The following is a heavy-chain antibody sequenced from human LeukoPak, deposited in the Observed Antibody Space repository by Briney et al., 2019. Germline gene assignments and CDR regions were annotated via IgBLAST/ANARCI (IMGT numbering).Heavy chain of an antibody. Sequence: GGSLRLSCAAPGFTFSSYGMHWVRQAPGKGLEWVAVISYDGSNKYYADSVKGRFTISRDNSKNTLYLQMNSLRAEDTAVYYCAKGKGDRWLETTGPMDVWGQGTTATVSS. CDR2: ISYDGSNK. D-gene: IGHD1-7*01. V-gene: IGHV3-30*18. J-gene: IGHJ6*02. CDR3: AKGKGDRWLETTGPMDV. CDR1: GFTFSSYG.